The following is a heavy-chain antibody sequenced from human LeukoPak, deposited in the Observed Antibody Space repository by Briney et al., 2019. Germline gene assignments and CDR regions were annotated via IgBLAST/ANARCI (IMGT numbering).Heavy chain of an antibody. V-gene: IGHV3-33*06. J-gene: IGHJ4*02. Sequence: GRSLRLSCAASGFTFSSYGMHWVRQAPGKGLEWVAVIWYDGSNKYYADSVKGRFTISRDNSKNTLYLQMNSLRAEDTAVYYCAKVVDYDSSGYYYDEGYFDYWGQGTLVTVSS. CDR1: GFTFSSYG. CDR3: AKVVDYDSSGYYYDEGYFDY. CDR2: IWYDGSNK. D-gene: IGHD3-22*01.